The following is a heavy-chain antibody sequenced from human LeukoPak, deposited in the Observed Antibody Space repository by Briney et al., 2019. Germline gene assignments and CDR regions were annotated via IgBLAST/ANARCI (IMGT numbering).Heavy chain of an antibody. V-gene: IGHV3-11*01. J-gene: IGHJ4*02. CDR2: ISGSGTTV. CDR1: GFTFSDFY. CDR3: AKDRWFGESYYDY. D-gene: IGHD3-10*01. Sequence: GGSLRLSCAASGFTFSDFYMSWIRQAPGKGLEWISYISGSGTTVYYADSVRGRFTISRDNANNSLYLQMNSLRAEDTAVYYCAKDRWFGESYYDYWGQGTLVTVSS.